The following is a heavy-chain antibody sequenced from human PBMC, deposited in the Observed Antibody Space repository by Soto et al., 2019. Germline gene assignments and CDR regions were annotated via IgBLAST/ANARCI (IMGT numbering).Heavy chain of an antibody. J-gene: IGHJ6*02. D-gene: IGHD3-22*01. V-gene: IGHV3-30*18. CDR1: GFTFGSYG. CDR3: AKVMYDSSGYYYLSYYYYGMDV. CDR2: ISYDGSNK. Sequence: PGGSLRLSCAASGFTFGSYGMHWVRQAPGKGLEWVAVISYDGSNKYYADSVKGRFTISRDNSKNTLYLQMNSLRAEDTAVYYCAKVMYDSSGYYYLSYYYYGMDVWGQGTTVTVSS.